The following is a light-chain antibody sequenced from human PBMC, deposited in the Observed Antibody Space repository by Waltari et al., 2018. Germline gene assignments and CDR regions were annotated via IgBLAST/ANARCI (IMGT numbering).Light chain of an antibody. J-gene: IGKJ1*01. CDR2: DAS. CDR1: QSVSKY. Sequence: IVLTQSPGTLSLSHVDSATLSCRASQSVSKYLAWYQQKPGQAPRLLIYDASIRATGIQDMFSGSGWGTDFSLTISSLEPEDFAVYYCQKYGTLPATFGQGTKVQ. V-gene: IGKV3-20*01. CDR3: QKYGTLPAT.